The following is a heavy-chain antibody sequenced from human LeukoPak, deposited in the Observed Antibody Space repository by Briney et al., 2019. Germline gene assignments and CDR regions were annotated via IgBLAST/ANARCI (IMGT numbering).Heavy chain of an antibody. CDR1: GFTFSSYG. Sequence: PGGSLRLSCAASGFTFSSYGMHWVRQAPGKGLEWVAVIWYDGSNKYYADSVKGRFTISRDNSKNTLYLQMNSLRAEDTAVYYCARDVGATAFDYWGQGTLVTVSS. CDR2: IWYDGSNK. J-gene: IGHJ4*02. CDR3: ARDVGATAFDY. D-gene: IGHD1-26*01. V-gene: IGHV3-33*01.